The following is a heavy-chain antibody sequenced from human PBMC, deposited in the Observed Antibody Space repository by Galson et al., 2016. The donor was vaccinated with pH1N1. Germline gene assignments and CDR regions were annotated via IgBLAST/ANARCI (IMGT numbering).Heavy chain of an antibody. J-gene: IGHJ4*02. CDR2: IWHDGSDQ. V-gene: IGHV3-33*03. CDR1: GFTFKNYG. D-gene: IGHD1-26*01. Sequence: SLRLSCAVSGFTFKNYGMHWVRQAPGKGLEWLVVIWHDGSDQYYADSVKGRFTISRDDSKNTVFLQMNSLRVEDTAVYYCARGNPPTGGSDYFDFLGQGTLGTVSS. CDR3: ARGNPPTGGSDYFDF.